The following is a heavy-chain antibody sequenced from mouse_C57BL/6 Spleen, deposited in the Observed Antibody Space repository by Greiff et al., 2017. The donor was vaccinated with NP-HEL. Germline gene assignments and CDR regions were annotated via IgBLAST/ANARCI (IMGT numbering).Heavy chain of an antibody. CDR2: ISSGGSYT. D-gene: IGHD2-4*01. Sequence: EVQRVESGGDLVKPGGSLKLSCAASGFTFSSYGMSWVRQTPDKRLEWVATISSGGSYTYYPDSVKGRFTISRDNAKNTLYLQMSSLKSEDTAMYYCARQGDYDLNFDYWGQGTTLTVSS. J-gene: IGHJ2*01. CDR1: GFTFSSYG. V-gene: IGHV5-6*01. CDR3: ARQGDYDLNFDY.